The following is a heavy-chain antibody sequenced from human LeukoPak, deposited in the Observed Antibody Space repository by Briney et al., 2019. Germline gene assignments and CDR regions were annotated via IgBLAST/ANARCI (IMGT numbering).Heavy chain of an antibody. Sequence: GGSLRLSCAASGFTFSSYEMNWVRQAPGKGLEWVSYISSSGSTIYYADSVKGRFTISRDNAKNSLYLQMNSLRAEDTAVYYCARDLVGDHSSSFFDYWGQGTLATVSS. D-gene: IGHD6-6*01. CDR1: GFTFSSYE. J-gene: IGHJ4*02. CDR2: ISSSGSTI. V-gene: IGHV3-48*03. CDR3: ARDLVGDHSSSFFDY.